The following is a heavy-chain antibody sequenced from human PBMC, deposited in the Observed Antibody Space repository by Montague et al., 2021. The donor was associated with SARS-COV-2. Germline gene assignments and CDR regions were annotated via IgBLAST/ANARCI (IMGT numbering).Heavy chain of an antibody. J-gene: IGHJ6*03. Sequence: SETLSLTCAVHGGSFSGNYWNWIRQRPGKGLEWIGEINHGGSTNYNPALKNRRTISTDTSKNQFSLKLTSVAATDTAVYYCARLRDGVVPSPILGIGPYFTYYYMDVWAKGTTVTVS. V-gene: IGHV4-34*01. CDR1: GGSFSGNY. CDR3: ARLRDGVVPSPILGIGPYFTYYYMDV. CDR2: INHGGST. D-gene: IGHD2-2*02.